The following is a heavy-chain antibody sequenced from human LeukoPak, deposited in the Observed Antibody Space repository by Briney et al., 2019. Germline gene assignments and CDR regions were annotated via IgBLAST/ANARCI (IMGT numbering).Heavy chain of an antibody. V-gene: IGHV1-2*02. D-gene: IGHD2-15*01. J-gene: IGHJ4*02. CDR2: INPNSGGT. Sequence: GASVKVSCKASGYTFTGYYMHWVRQAPGQGLEWMGWINPNSGGTNYAQKFQGRVTMTRDTSISTAYMELSRLRSDDTAVYYCALIRYCSGGSCQGDYWGQGTLVTVSS. CDR3: ALIRYCSGGSCQGDY. CDR1: GYTFTGYY.